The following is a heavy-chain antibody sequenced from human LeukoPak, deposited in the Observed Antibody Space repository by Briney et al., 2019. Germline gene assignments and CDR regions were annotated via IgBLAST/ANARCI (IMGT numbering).Heavy chain of an antibody. Sequence: SGPTLVKPTQTLTLTCTFSGFSLSTSGVGVGWIRQPPGKALEWLALIYWDDDKRYSPSLKSRLTITKDTSKNQVVLTMTNMDPVDTATYYGAHSKSYCGGDCYTPIDYWGQGTLVTVSS. CDR3: AHSKSYCGGDCYTPIDY. CDR1: GFSLSTSGVG. V-gene: IGHV2-5*02. D-gene: IGHD2-21*02. CDR2: IYWDDDK. J-gene: IGHJ4*02.